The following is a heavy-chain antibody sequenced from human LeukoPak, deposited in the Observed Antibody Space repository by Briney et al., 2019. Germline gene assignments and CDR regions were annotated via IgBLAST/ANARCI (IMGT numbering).Heavy chain of an antibody. CDR2: IRGSGGST. Sequence: PGGSLRLSCAASGFTFSSYAMSWVRQAPGKGLEWVSAIRGSGGSTYYADSVKGRFTISRDNSKDTLYLQMNSLRAEDTAVYYCAKSMVRGVTTYYYYYYMDVWGKGTTVTISS. V-gene: IGHV3-23*01. CDR3: AKSMVRGVTTYYYYYYMDV. D-gene: IGHD3-10*01. J-gene: IGHJ6*03. CDR1: GFTFSSYA.